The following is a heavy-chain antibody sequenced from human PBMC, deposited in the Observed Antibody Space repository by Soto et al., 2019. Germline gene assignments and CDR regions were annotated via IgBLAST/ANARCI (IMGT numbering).Heavy chain of an antibody. D-gene: IGHD1-26*01. CDR3: AKDRYIGGSDYDY. V-gene: IGHV4-4*07. CDR2: IYTSGST. CDR1: GGSISSYY. J-gene: IGHJ4*02. Sequence: SETLSLTCTVSGGSISSYYWSWIRQPAGKGLEWIGRIYTSGSTNYNPSLKSRVTISRDKSKNTLYLQMNSLRVEDTAVYYCAKDRYIGGSDYDYWGQGTMVTVSS.